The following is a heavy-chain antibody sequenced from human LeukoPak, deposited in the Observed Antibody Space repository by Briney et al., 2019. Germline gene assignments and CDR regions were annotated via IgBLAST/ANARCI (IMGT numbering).Heavy chain of an antibody. V-gene: IGHV3-23*01. Sequence: GGSLRLSCAASGFTFSSYAMRWVRQAPGKGLEWVSAISGSGGSTYYADSVKGRFTISRDNSKNTLYLQMNSLRAEDTAVYYCATDRTIFGVFVDYWGQGTLVTVSS. J-gene: IGHJ4*02. D-gene: IGHD3-3*01. CDR2: ISGSGGST. CDR3: ATDRTIFGVFVDY. CDR1: GFTFSSYA.